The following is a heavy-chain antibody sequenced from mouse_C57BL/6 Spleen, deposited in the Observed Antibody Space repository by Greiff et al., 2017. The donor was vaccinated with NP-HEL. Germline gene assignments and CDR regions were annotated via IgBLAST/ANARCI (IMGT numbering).Heavy chain of an antibody. J-gene: IGHJ3*01. V-gene: IGHV1-82*01. CDR2: IYPGDGDT. CDR3: ARDGYPFAY. Sequence: QVQLKESGPELVKPGASVKISCKASGYAFSSSWMNWVKQRPGKGLEWIGRIYPGDGDTNYNGKFKGKATLTADKSSSTAYMQLSSLTSEDSAVYFCARDGYPFAYWGQGTLVTVSA. D-gene: IGHD2-3*01. CDR1: GYAFSSSW.